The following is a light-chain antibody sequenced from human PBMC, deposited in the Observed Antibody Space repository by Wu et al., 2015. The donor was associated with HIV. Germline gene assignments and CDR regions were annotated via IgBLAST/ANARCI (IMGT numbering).Light chain of an antibody. Sequence: DIQMTQSPSTLSASVGDRVTITCRASQSISTWLAWYQQKPGKAPQLLIYRASDLERGVPSRFSGSGSGTEFTLTINSLQPDDFATYYCQQYESYSSFGGGTKVEIK. V-gene: IGKV1-5*03. J-gene: IGKJ4*01. CDR1: QSISTW. CDR2: RAS. CDR3: QQYESYSS.